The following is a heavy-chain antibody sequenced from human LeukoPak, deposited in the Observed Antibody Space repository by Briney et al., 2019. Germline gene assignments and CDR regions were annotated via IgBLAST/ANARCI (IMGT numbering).Heavy chain of an antibody. CDR3: ARGFYYYGSNY. Sequence: GGSLRLSCAASGFTFSSYWMHWVRQVPGKGLVWVSRINGDGRSTNYADSVKGRFTISRDNAKNTLYLQMNSLRDEDTAAYYCARGFYYYGSNYWGQGTLVTVSS. V-gene: IGHV3-74*01. CDR2: INGDGRST. D-gene: IGHD3-10*01. J-gene: IGHJ4*02. CDR1: GFTFSSYW.